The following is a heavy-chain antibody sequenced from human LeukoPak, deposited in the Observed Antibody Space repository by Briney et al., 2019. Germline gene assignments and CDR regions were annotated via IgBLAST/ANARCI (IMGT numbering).Heavy chain of an antibody. CDR3: ARGAYGGDGRSFFDY. J-gene: IGHJ4*02. V-gene: IGHV4-4*07. CDR1: GGSMSGYY. Sequence: SETLSLTCTVSGGSMSGYYWSWIRQPAGKGLEWIGRIYTGGSTNYNPSLKSRVTMSVDTSKNQFSLKVTTVTAADTAVYYCARGAYGGDGRSFFDYRGQGTLVTVSS. CDR2: IYTGGST. D-gene: IGHD4-23*01.